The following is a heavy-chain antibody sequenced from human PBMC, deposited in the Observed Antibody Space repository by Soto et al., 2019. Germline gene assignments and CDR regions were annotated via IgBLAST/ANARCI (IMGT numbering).Heavy chain of an antibody. CDR2: IYHSGTT. CDR3: ARAYNGYEWRFDY. V-gene: IGHV4-38-2*01. J-gene: IGHJ4*02. Sequence: SETLSLTCAVSGDSISSGYYWAWIRQPPGKGLEWIGSIYHSGTTYYNPSLKSRVTISVDTSKNHFSLKLSSVTAADTAVYYCARAYNGYEWRFDYWGQGALVTVSS. D-gene: IGHD5-12*01. CDR1: GDSISSGYY.